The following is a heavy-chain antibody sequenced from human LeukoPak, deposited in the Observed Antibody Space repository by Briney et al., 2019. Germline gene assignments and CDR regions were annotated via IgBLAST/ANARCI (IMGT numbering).Heavy chain of an antibody. V-gene: IGHV5-51*01. CDR1: GYSFTSYW. J-gene: IGHJ4*02. Sequence: GESLTISCTGSGYSFTSYWIGWVRQMPGKGPEWMGIIYLGDSDTRYSPSFQGQVIISVDKSISTAYLQWSNLKASDTAMYYCARMSDSTGYLGFDYWGQGTLVTVSS. D-gene: IGHD3-22*01. CDR3: ARMSDSTGYLGFDY. CDR2: IYLGDSDT.